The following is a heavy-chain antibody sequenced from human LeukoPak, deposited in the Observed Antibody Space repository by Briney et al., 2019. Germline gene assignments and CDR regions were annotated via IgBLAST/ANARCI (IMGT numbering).Heavy chain of an antibody. CDR3: ARYYYDSSGYYGYYYYYMDV. V-gene: IGHV4-59*01. CDR1: GGSISSYY. D-gene: IGHD3-22*01. CDR2: ICYSGST. Sequence: SETLSLTCTVSGGSISSYYWSWIRQPPGKGLEWIGYICYSGSTNYNPSPKSRVTISVDTSKNQFSLKLSSVTAADTAVYYCARYYYDSSGYYGYYYYYMDVWGKGTTVTVSS. J-gene: IGHJ6*03.